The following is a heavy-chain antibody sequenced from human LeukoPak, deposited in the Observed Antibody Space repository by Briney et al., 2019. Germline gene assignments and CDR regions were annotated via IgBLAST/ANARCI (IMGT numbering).Heavy chain of an antibody. CDR3: ATDRAWFDP. D-gene: IGHD3-10*01. CDR2: IKSKIGGATS. CDR1: GITFSTAW. Sequence: AGGSLTLSCAAPGITFSTAWMSWFRQAPGKGLEWVGRIKSKIGGATSDYAAPVKDRFTISRDDSKNTLYLQMNSLKTEDTAVYYCATDRAWFDPWGQGTLVTVSS. V-gene: IGHV3-15*01. J-gene: IGHJ5*02.